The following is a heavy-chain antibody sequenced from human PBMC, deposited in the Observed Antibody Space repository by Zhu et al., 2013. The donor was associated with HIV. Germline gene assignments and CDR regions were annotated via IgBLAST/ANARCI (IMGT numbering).Heavy chain of an antibody. Sequence: QAHLMQSGPEMKKPGSSVKVSCKASGGTFRNHLITWVRQVPGQGLEWVGGIIPIFGTPNYAQKFQGRITITADESTSTAYMKLSSLRSQDTAVYYCATSGHHCGGDCSAYFQHWGRGTLVTVSS. J-gene: IGHJ1*01. D-gene: IGHD2-21*02. V-gene: IGHV1-69*01. CDR1: GGTFRNHL. CDR2: IIPIFGTP. CDR3: ATSGHHCGGDCSAYFQH.